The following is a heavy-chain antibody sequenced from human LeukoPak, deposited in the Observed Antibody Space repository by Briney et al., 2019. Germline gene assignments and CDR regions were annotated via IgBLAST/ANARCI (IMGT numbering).Heavy chain of an antibody. CDR3: ARDYDILTAYHASFDY. J-gene: IGHJ4*02. Sequence: GGSLRLSCTTSGFSFTSYAMNWVRQAPGKGLEWLSYISGPGSTTKYADSVKGRFTISRDNDKNSLYLQMNSLRAEDTAVYYCARDYDILTAYHASFDYWGQGTLVTVSS. CDR2: ISGPGSTT. V-gene: IGHV3-48*01. CDR1: GFSFTSYA. D-gene: IGHD3-9*01.